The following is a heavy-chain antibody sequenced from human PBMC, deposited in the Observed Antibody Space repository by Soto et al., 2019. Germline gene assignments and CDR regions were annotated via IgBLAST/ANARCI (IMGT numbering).Heavy chain of an antibody. CDR2: ISPKSGGT. V-gene: IGHV1-46*01. J-gene: IGHJ4*02. CDR3: ARVGPGIRYCGGDCYQNPNFDY. Sequence: ASVKVSCKASGYTFINYYMHWVRQAPGQGFEWMGRISPKSGGTNYAQKFQGRVTMTRDTSTSTVYMELSSLRSEDTAVYYCARVGPGIRYCGGDCYQNPNFDYWGQGTLVTVSS. D-gene: IGHD2-21*02. CDR1: GYTFINYY.